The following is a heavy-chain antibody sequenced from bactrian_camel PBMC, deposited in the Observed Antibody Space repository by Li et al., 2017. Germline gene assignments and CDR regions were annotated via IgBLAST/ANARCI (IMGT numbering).Heavy chain of an antibody. CDR3: AARGPYCYTKLSVRDFTY. CDR1: GHTYSSNC. D-gene: IGHD2*01. Sequence: VQLVESGGGSVQPGGSLRLSCGASGHTYSSNCMGWFRQAPGKEREGVARIATGSGNTYYADSVKGRFTISQDNAKNTEYLQMNSLKPEDTAMYYCAARGPYCYTKLSVRDFTYWGQGTQVTVS. V-gene: IGHV3S40*01. CDR2: IATGSGNT. J-gene: IGHJ6*01.